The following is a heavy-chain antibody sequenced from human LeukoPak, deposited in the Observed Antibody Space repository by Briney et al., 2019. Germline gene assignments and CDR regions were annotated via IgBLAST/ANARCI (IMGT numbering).Heavy chain of an antibody. J-gene: IGHJ4*02. Sequence: PGGSLRLSCVASGFTFHNYAMTWVRQAPGKGLEWVSSISGTGATTYYADSVKGRFAISRDNSKNTLYLQMSSLRAEDTAVYYCAKDQRFGDLDDYRGQGTLVTVSS. D-gene: IGHD3-10*01. CDR3: AKDQRFGDLDDY. V-gene: IGHV3-23*01. CDR1: GFTFHNYA. CDR2: ISGTGATT.